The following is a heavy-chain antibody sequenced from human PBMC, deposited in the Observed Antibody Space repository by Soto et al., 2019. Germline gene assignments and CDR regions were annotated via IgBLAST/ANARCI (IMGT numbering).Heavy chain of an antibody. D-gene: IGHD3-16*01. CDR1: GFTVSTKY. CDR3: ARDPWAADY. CDR2: ICSGGST. V-gene: IGHV3-66*01. J-gene: IGHJ4*02. Sequence: EVQLVESGGGLVQPGGSLRLSCAASGFTVSTKYMRWVRQAPGKGLEWVSVICSGGSTFYAHSVRGRFTISRDNSKNTVNLQMNSLRAEDTAVYYCARDPWAADYWGQGTLVTVSS.